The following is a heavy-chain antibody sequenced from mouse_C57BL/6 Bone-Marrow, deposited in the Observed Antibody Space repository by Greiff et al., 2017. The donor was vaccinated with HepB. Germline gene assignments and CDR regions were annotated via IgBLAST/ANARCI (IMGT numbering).Heavy chain of an antibody. J-gene: IGHJ3*01. CDR3: ANELRLPAWVAY. CDR2: ISSGGSYT. CDR1: GFTFSSYG. D-gene: IGHD3-2*02. Sequence: EVQRVESGGDLVKPGGSLKLSCAASGFTFSSYGMSWVRQTPDKRLEWVATISSGGSYTYYPDSVKGRFTIARDNAKNTLYLQMSRLKSEDTAMYYWANELRLPAWVAYWGQGTLVTVSA. V-gene: IGHV5-6*01.